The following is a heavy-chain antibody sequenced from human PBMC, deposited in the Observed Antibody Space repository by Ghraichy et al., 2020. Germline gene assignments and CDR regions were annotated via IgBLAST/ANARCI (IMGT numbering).Heavy chain of an antibody. D-gene: IGHD4-11*01. Sequence: SQTLSLTCTVSGGSISSSSYYWGWIRQPPGKGLEWIGSIYYSGSTYYNPSLKSRVTISVDTSKNQFSLKLSSVTAADTAVYYCAATTVTPTYSIYGMDVWGQGTTVTVSS. CDR2: IYYSGST. J-gene: IGHJ6*02. CDR1: GGSISSSSYY. V-gene: IGHV4-39*01. CDR3: AATTVTPTYSIYGMDV.